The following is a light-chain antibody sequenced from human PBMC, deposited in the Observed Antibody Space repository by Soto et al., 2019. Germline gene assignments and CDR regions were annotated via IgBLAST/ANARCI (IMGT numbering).Light chain of an antibody. V-gene: IGKV1-5*01. CDR2: DVS. Sequence: DIQMTQSPSTLSASVGYRVAITCLASQSIGTWVAWYQQKPGEAPKFLIYDVSTLDSGVPSRFSGSGSGTEFTLTISGLQPDDFETYYCQQYSSFSWTFGQGTKVDIK. J-gene: IGKJ1*01. CDR3: QQYSSFSWT. CDR1: QSIGTW.